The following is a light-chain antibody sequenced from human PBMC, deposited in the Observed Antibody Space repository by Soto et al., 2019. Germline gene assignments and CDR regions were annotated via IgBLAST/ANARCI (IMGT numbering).Light chain of an antibody. CDR1: SSDVGGYNY. CDR3: SSYAGSNLYV. V-gene: IGLV2-8*01. J-gene: IGLJ1*01. CDR2: EVS. Sequence: QSALTQPPSASGSPGQSVTISCTGTSSDVGGYNYVSWYQQHPGKAPKLMIYEVSTRPSGVPDRFSGSKSGNTASLTVSGLQAEDEADYYCSSYAGSNLYVFGTGTKLTVL.